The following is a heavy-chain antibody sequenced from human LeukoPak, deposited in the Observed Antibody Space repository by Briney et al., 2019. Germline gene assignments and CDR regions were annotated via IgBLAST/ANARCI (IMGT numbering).Heavy chain of an antibody. CDR2: IYYSGGT. CDR3: ARHNYTHYYDSSGNYYYYHMDV. V-gene: IGHV4-38-2*02. Sequence: SSETLSLTCTVSGYSISSGYYWGWIRQPPGKGLEWIGYIYYSGGTNYNPSLKSRVTISVDTSKNQFSLKLNSVAAADTAVYYCARHNYTHYYDSSGNYYYYHMDVWGKGTTVTVS. CDR1: GYSISSGYY. J-gene: IGHJ6*03. D-gene: IGHD3-22*01.